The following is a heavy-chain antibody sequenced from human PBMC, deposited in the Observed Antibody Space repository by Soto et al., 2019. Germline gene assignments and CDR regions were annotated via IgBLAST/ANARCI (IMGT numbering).Heavy chain of an antibody. CDR3: SIHSPPGYCSSTSCSDAFDI. CDR1: GYTFTSYG. CDR2: ISAYNGNT. J-gene: IGHJ3*02. V-gene: IGHV1-18*01. Sequence: ASVKVSCKASGYTFTSYGISWVRQAPGQGLEWMGWISAYNGNTNYAQKLQGRVTMTTDTSTSTAYMELRSLRSDDTAVYYFSIHSPPGYCSSTSCSDAFDIWGQGTMVTVSS. D-gene: IGHD2-2*01.